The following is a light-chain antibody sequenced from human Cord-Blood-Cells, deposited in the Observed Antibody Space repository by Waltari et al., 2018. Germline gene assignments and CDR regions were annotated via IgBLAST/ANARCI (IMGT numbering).Light chain of an antibody. CDR1: QGISNY. J-gene: IGKJ4*01. CDR3: QKYNSAPPT. V-gene: IGKV1-27*01. Sequence: DIQMTQSPSSLSASVGDRVTITCRASQGISNYLAWYQQKPGKVPKLLIYAASTSQSGVPSRFSGSGSGTDFTLTISSLQPEDVATYYCQKYNSAPPTFGGGTKMEIK. CDR2: AAS.